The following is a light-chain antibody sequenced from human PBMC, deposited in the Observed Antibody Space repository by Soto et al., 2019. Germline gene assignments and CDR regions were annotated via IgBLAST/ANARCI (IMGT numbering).Light chain of an antibody. CDR2: DVT. CDR3: CSSADSNTFL. J-gene: IGLJ1*01. CDR1: SSDVGGSNH. Sequence: QSALTQPRSVSGSPGQSVTISCTGTSSDVGGSNHVSWYLHHPDKAPKLIIYDVTKRPSGVPGRFSGSKSGNTASLTISGLQAEDGADFYCCSSADSNTFLFGTGTKVTVL. V-gene: IGLV2-11*02.